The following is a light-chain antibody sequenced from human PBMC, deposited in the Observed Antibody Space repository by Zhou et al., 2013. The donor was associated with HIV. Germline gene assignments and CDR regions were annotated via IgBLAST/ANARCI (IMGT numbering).Light chain of an antibody. J-gene: IGKJ4*01. V-gene: IGKV1-9*01. Sequence: IQLTQSPSSLSASVGDRVTITCRASQDISSSLAWYQQKPGKAPKFLIYDASTLQSGVPSRFSGSGSGTDFTLTISSLQPEDFATXYCQQLNSYFPLTFGEGPRWTSN. CDR2: DAS. CDR1: QDISSS. CDR3: QQLNSYFPLT.